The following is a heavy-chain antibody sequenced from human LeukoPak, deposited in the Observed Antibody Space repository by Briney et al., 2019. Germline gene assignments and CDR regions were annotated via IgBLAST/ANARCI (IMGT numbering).Heavy chain of an antibody. J-gene: IGHJ4*02. Sequence: GLEWIGSIYYSGSTYYNPSLKSRVTISVDTSKNQFSLKLSSVTAADTAVYYCASHSGWYIDYWGQGTLVTVSS. V-gene: IGHV4-39*01. D-gene: IGHD6-19*01. CDR2: IYYSGST. CDR3: ASHSGWYIDY.